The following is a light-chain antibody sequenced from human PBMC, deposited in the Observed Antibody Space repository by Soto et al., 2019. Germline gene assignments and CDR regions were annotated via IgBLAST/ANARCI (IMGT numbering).Light chain of an antibody. V-gene: IGKV3-20*01. Sequence: EIVLTQSPGTLSLSPGQRATLSCRASQTIRFNYFAWYQQKGGQAPRLLIYGASSRATGVPDRFSGSGSGTDFTLTISRLEPEDFAVYYCQQYGSSPGTFGQGTKVEIK. CDR2: GAS. J-gene: IGKJ1*01. CDR1: QTIRFNY. CDR3: QQYGSSPGT.